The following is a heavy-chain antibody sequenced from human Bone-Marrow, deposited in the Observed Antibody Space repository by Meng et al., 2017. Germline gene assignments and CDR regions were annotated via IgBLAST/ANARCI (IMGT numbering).Heavy chain of an antibody. D-gene: IGHD2-2*01. CDR3: ATIGRYCSSTSCLNWFDP. CDR1: GGTFSSYA. CDR2: IIPIFGTA. V-gene: IGHV1-69*01. Sequence: QGQLGQSGAEVKKPGSSVKVSCKASGGTFSSYAISWVRQAPGQGLEWMGGIIPIFGTANYAQKFQGRVTITADESTSTAYMELSSLRSEDTAVYYCATIGRYCSSTSCLNWFDPWAQGTLVTVSS. J-gene: IGHJ5*02.